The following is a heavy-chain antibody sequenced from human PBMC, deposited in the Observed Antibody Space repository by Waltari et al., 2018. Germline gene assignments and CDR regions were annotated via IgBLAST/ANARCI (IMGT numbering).Heavy chain of an antibody. Sequence: EVQLVESGGGLVKPGGSLRLSCAASGFTFSNAWMSWVRQAPGTGLEWVGRIKSKTDGGTTDYAAPVKGRFTISRDDSKNTLYLQMNSLKTEDTAVYYCTTYLRYYDFWSGYYTGYFDLWGRGTLVTVSS. CDR3: TTYLRYYDFWSGYYTGYFDL. CDR2: IKSKTDGGTT. J-gene: IGHJ2*01. CDR1: GFTFSNAW. V-gene: IGHV3-15*01. D-gene: IGHD3-3*01.